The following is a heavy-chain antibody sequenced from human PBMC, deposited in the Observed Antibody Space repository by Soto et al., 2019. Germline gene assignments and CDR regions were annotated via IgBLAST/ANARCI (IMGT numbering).Heavy chain of an antibody. CDR3: ARMARRRADFWSGYYTGQDY. Sequence: QVQLQQWGAGLLKPSETLSLTCAVYGGSFSGYYWSWIRQPPGKGLEGIGEINHSGSTNYNPSLKSRVTISVDTSKNQFSLKLSSVTAADTAVYYCARMARRRADFWSGYYTGQDYWGQGTLVTVSS. D-gene: IGHD3-3*01. CDR2: INHSGST. V-gene: IGHV4-34*01. CDR1: GGSFSGYY. J-gene: IGHJ4*02.